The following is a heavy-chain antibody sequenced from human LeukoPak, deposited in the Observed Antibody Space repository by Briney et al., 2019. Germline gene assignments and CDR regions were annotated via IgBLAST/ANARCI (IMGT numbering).Heavy chain of an antibody. CDR2: IYHTGST. CDR1: GGSISSSNW. V-gene: IGHV4-4*02. Sequence: RPSETLSLTCAVSGGSISSSNWWSWVRQPPGKGLEWIGEIYHTGSTNYHPSLKSRVTISVDTSKNQFSLRLNSVTAADTAVYYCASRDGYSADYWGQRTLVTVSS. CDR3: ASRDGYSADY. D-gene: IGHD5-24*01. J-gene: IGHJ4*02.